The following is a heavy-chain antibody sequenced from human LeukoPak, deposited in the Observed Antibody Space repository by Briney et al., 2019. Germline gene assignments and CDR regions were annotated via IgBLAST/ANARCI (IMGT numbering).Heavy chain of an antibody. J-gene: IGHJ4*02. CDR1: GYTFTSYD. V-gene: IGHV1-8*01. CDR2: MNPNSGNT. D-gene: IGHD1-1*01. Sequence: GASVKVCCKASGYTFTSYDINWVRQATGQGLEWMGWMNPNSGNTGYAQKFQGRLTMTRDTSISTAYMELSSLRSEDTAAYYCARAVPLTTTVDYWGQGTLVTVSS. CDR3: ARAVPLTTTVDY.